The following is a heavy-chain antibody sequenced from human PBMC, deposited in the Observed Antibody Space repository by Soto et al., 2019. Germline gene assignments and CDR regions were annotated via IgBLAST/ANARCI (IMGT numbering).Heavy chain of an antibody. CDR3: ARKVLGSTTRPDWWYFDL. Sequence: EVELLESGGGLVQPGGSLRLSCEGSGFTFINHAMNWVRQAPGKGLEWVSGISGGGDRTFDADSVKGRFTISRDNSKNTVNLQMNSLRADDMAVYYCARKVLGSTTRPDWWYFDLWGRGTLVTVSS. CDR1: GFTFINHA. J-gene: IGHJ2*01. D-gene: IGHD3-16*01. V-gene: IGHV3-23*01. CDR2: ISGGGDRT.